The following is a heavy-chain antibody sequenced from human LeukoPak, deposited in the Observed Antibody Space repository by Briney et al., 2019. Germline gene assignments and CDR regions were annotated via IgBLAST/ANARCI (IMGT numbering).Heavy chain of an antibody. CDR1: GGSISSSSYY. CDR2: IYYSGST. J-gene: IGHJ4*02. D-gene: IGHD2-2*01. V-gene: IGHV4-39*01. Sequence: NSSETLSLTCTVSGGSISSSSYYWGWIRQPPGKGLEWIGSIYYSGSTYYNPSLKSRVTISVDTSKNQFSLKLSSVTAADTAVYYCARQILEYQLLLGGFDYWGQGTLVTVSS. CDR3: ARQILEYQLLLGGFDY.